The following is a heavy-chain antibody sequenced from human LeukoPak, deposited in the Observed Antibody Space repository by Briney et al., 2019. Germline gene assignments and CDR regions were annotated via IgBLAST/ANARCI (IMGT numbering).Heavy chain of an antibody. CDR2: INPNSGGT. Sequence: ASVRVSCKASGYTFTGYYIHWVRQAPGQGLEWMGWINPNSGGTNYAQKFQGRVTMTRDTSISTAYMELSSLRSDDTAVFYCAREEMGYSFGLGRLDKAFDYWGQGTLVTVSS. J-gene: IGHJ4*02. CDR1: GYTFTGYY. V-gene: IGHV1-2*02. D-gene: IGHD5-18*01. CDR3: AREEMGYSFGLGRLDKAFDY.